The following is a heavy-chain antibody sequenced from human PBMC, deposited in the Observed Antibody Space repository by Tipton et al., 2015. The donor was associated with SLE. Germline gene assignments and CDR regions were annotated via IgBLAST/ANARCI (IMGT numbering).Heavy chain of an antibody. J-gene: IGHJ4*02. Sequence: TLSLTCTVSGGSISSSSYYWGWIRQPPGKGLEWIGRLYYRGSTYYNPSLKSRVTISVDTSKNQFSLKLSSVTAADTAVYYCARDSSSWYNDYFDYWGQGTLVTVSS. V-gene: IGHV4-39*07. CDR1: GGSISSSSYY. D-gene: IGHD6-13*01. CDR3: ARDSSSWYNDYFDY. CDR2: LYYRGST.